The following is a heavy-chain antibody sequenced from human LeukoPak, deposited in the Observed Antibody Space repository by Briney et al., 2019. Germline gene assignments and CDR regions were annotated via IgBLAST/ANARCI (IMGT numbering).Heavy chain of an antibody. D-gene: IGHD3-3*01. CDR1: GFTFRSYG. Sequence: PGGSLRLSCAASGFTFRSYGMHWVRQAPGKGLEWVAVISYDGSNKYYADSVKGRFTISRDNSKNTLYLQMNSLRAEDTAVYYCAKDKFLRWDYFDYWGQGTLVTVSS. V-gene: IGHV3-30*18. CDR3: AKDKFLRWDYFDY. CDR2: ISYDGSNK. J-gene: IGHJ4*02.